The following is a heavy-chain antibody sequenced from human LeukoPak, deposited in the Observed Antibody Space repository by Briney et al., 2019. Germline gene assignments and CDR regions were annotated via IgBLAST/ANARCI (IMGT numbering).Heavy chain of an antibody. CDR1: GFTFSTYS. D-gene: IGHD3-22*01. V-gene: IGHV3-21*01. CDR3: ARDPPYYDSSGYYYDY. CDR2: ISGSSIYI. Sequence: GGSLRLSCAASGFTFSTYSLNWVRQAPGKGLEWVSSISGSSIYISYADSVKGRFTISRDNAKNSLYLQMNSLRAEDTAVYYCARDPPYYDSSGYYYDYWGQGTLVTVSS. J-gene: IGHJ4*02.